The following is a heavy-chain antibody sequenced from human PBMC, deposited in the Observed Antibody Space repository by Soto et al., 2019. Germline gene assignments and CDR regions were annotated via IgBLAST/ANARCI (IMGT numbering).Heavy chain of an antibody. J-gene: IGHJ6*02. Sequence: GASVKVSCKASGYTFTSYDINWVRQATGQGLEWMEWMNPNSGNTGYAQKFQGRVTMTRNTSISTAYMELSSLRSEDTAVYYCARERDSSGYHPYYYYGMDVWGQGTTVTVSS. V-gene: IGHV1-8*01. CDR2: MNPNSGNT. CDR3: ARERDSSGYHPYYYYGMDV. D-gene: IGHD3-22*01. CDR1: GYTFTSYD.